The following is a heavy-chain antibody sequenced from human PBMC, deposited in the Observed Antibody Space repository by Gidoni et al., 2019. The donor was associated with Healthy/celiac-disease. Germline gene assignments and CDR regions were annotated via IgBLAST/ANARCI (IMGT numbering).Heavy chain of an antibody. CDR2: INHSGST. Sequence: QVQLQQWGAGLLKPSETLSLTCAVYGGSFSGYYWSWLRQPPGKGLEWIGEINHSGSTNYHPSLKSRVTISVDTSKNQFSLKLSSVPAADTAVYYCARGDSIRWAYYGMDVWGQGTTVTVSS. CDR1: GGSFSGYY. V-gene: IGHV4-34*01. CDR3: ARGDSIRWAYYGMDV. D-gene: IGHD3-22*01. J-gene: IGHJ6*02.